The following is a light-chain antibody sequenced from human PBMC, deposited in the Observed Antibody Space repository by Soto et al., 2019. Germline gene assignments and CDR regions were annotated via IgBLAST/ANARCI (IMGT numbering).Light chain of an antibody. J-gene: IGLJ3*02. CDR2: EVS. CDR1: SSDVGSYNY. CDR3: SSYTSNRILL. V-gene: IGLV2-14*01. Sequence: QSALTQPASVSGSPGQSITVSCTGTSSDVGSYNYVSWYQQHPGKAPKLMIYEVSNRPSGVSNRFSGSKSGNTASLTISGLQAEDEADYYCSSYTSNRILLSGGGTKLTVL.